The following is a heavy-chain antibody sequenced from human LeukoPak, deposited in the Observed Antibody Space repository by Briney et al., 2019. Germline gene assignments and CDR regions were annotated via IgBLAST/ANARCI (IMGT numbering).Heavy chain of an antibody. CDR3: AKDLNYHGYYFDY. Sequence: PGGSLRLSCAASGFTFSSYAMSWVRQAPGKGLEWVSAISGSGGSTYYADSVKGRFTISGDNSKNTLYLQMNSLRAEDTAVYYCAKDLNYHGYYFDYWGQGTLVTVSS. CDR2: ISGSGGST. D-gene: IGHD3-10*01. CDR1: GFTFSSYA. V-gene: IGHV3-23*01. J-gene: IGHJ4*02.